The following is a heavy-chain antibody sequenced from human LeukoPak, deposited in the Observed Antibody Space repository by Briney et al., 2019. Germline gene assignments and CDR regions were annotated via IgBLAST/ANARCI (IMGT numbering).Heavy chain of an antibody. CDR3: ARDGGTAQPSFDY. D-gene: IGHD3-16*01. J-gene: IGHJ4*02. V-gene: IGHV1-2*04. CDR2: INPNSGGT. CDR1: GYTFTVYY. Sequence: ASVKVSCKASGYTFTVYYMHWVRQAPGQGLEWMGWINPNSGGTNYAQKFQGWVTMTRDTSISTAYMELSRLRSDDTAVYYCARDGGTAQPSFDYWGQGTLVTVSS.